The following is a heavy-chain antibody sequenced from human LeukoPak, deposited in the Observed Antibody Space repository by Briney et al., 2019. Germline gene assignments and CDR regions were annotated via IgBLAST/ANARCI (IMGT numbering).Heavy chain of an antibody. CDR1: GFTFSSYG. V-gene: IGHV3-23*01. Sequence: GGTLRLSCAASGFTFSSYGMSWVRQAPGKGLEWVSAISGSGGMTYYADSVKGRFTTSRDNSKNTLYLQMISLRAEDTAVYYCAKGLRQYSGNYRTSFDYWGQGTLVTVSS. D-gene: IGHD1-26*01. CDR3: AKGLRQYSGNYRTSFDY. CDR2: ISGSGGMT. J-gene: IGHJ4*02.